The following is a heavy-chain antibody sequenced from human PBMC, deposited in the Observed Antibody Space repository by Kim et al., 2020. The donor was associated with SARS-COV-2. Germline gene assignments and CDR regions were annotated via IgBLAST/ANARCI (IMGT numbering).Heavy chain of an antibody. Sequence: SETLSLTCAVYGGSFSGYYWSWIRQPPGKGLEWIGEINHSGSTNYNPSLKSRVTISVDTSKNQFSLKLSSVTAADTAVYYCARGSRGYDFWSGYYPRRITFDYWGQGTLVTVSS. V-gene: IGHV4-34*01. J-gene: IGHJ4*02. CDR2: INHSGST. CDR1: GGSFSGYY. CDR3: ARGSRGYDFWSGYYPRRITFDY. D-gene: IGHD3-3*01.